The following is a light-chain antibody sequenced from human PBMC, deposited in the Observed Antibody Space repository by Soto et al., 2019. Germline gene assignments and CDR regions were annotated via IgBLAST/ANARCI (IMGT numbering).Light chain of an antibody. CDR2: LNSDGSH. J-gene: IGLJ2*01. V-gene: IGLV4-69*01. CDR1: SGHSTYA. CDR3: QTWGIGSVV. Sequence: QLVLTQSPSASASLGASVKLTCTLNSGHSTYAIAWHQQQPEKGPRFLMKLNSDGSHNKGDGIPDRFSGSSSGAERYLTISSLQSEDEADYYCQTWGIGSVVFGGGNKLTVL.